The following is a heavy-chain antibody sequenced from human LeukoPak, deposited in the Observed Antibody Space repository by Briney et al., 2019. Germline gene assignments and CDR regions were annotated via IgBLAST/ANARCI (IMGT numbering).Heavy chain of an antibody. CDR2: ISYDGSNK. CDR3: ARDNRDCSSTSCYPRRNWFDP. CDR1: GFTFSSYG. D-gene: IGHD2-2*01. J-gene: IGHJ5*02. V-gene: IGHV3-30*03. Sequence: GGSLRLSCAASGFTFSSYGMHWVRQAPGKGPEWVAVISYDGSNKYYADSVKGRFTISRDNSKNTLYLQMNSLRAEDTAVYYCARDNRDCSSTSCYPRRNWFDPWGQGTLVTVSS.